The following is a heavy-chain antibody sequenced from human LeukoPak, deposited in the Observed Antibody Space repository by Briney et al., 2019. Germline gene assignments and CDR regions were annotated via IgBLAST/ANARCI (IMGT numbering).Heavy chain of an antibody. J-gene: IGHJ4*02. CDR3: ASLGY. Sequence: PGRSLRLSCAASGFTFSSYAMHWVRQAPGKGLEWLANIKQDGSEKYYVDSVKGRFTISRDNAKNSLYLQMNSLRAEDTALYYCASLGYWGQGTLVTVSS. V-gene: IGHV3-7*01. CDR2: IKQDGSEK. CDR1: GFTFSSYA. D-gene: IGHD3-16*01.